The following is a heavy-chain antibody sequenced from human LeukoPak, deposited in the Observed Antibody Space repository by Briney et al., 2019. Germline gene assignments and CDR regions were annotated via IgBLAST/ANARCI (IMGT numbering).Heavy chain of an antibody. CDR3: SRDLRDWYFDL. CDR1: GYTFTNYY. J-gene: IGHJ2*01. Sequence: GASVKVSCKESGYTFTNYYIHWVRQAPGQGLEWMGIISPSGGSPTYAQTFQGSVTMNRDTSTGTVYMDLSSLRSEDTAVYYCSRDLRDWYFDLWGRGTLVSVSS. V-gene: IGHV1-46*01. CDR2: ISPSGGSP.